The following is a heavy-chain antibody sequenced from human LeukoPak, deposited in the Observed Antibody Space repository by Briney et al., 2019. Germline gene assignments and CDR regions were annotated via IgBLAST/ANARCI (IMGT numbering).Heavy chain of an antibody. CDR1: GFTFSSYA. V-gene: IGHV3-21*01. J-gene: IGHJ4*02. D-gene: IGHD2-2*01. Sequence: GGSLRLSCAASGFTFSSYAMSWVRQAPGKGLEWVSSISSSSSYIYYADSVKGRFTISRDNAKNSLYLQMNSLRAEDTAVYYCASARGYCSSTSCPFYWGQGTLVTVSS. CDR3: ASARGYCSSTSCPFY. CDR2: ISSSSSYI.